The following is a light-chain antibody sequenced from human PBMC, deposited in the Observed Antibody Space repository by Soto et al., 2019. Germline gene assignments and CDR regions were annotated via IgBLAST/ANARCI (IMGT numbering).Light chain of an antibody. V-gene: IGLV1-44*01. CDR1: SYNIGSNA. CDR3: AAWDDSLNGLV. Sequence: QSVLTQPPSASGTPGQRVTISCSGSSYNIGSNAVTWYQHLPRTAPKLLIYSSDQRPSGVPDRFSGSKSGSAASLAISGLQSEDEAEYYCAAWDDSLNGLVFGGGTKLTVL. CDR2: SSD. J-gene: IGLJ2*01.